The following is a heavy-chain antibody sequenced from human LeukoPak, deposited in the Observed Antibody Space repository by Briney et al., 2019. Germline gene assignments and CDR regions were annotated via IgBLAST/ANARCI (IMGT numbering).Heavy chain of an antibody. V-gene: IGHV3-43*02. Sequence: GGSLRLSCAASGFTFDDDAMHWGRQAPGKGLEWVSLISGDGGSTYYAGSVKGRFTISRDNSKTSLYLQMNSLRPEDTALYYCAKIRSNTGRWSKVRFFYYGMDVWGQGTTVTVSS. CDR2: ISGDGGST. CDR1: GFTFDDDA. CDR3: AKIRSNTGRWSKVRFFYYGMDV. J-gene: IGHJ6*02. D-gene: IGHD6-13*01.